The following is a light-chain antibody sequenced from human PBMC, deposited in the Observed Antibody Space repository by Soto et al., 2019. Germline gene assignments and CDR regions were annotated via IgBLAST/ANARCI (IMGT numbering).Light chain of an antibody. CDR3: QQYKSGST. Sequence: DIQMTQSPSTLSTSVGDRATITCRASQNIDRWLAWYQQKPGKAPKLLIYEASSLEGGVPSRFSGSGCGTEFTLTVSGLQAEDFATYWCQQYKSGSTFGQGTKLDFK. CDR1: QNIDRW. CDR2: EAS. J-gene: IGKJ1*01. V-gene: IGKV1-5*01.